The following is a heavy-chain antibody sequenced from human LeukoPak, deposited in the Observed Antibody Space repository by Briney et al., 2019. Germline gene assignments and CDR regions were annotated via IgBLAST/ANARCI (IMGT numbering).Heavy chain of an antibody. V-gene: IGHV3-30*02. CDR2: IRYDGSNK. J-gene: IGHJ4*02. CDR3: AKRGMIVGCFDY. D-gene: IGHD3-22*01. Sequence: GGSLRLSCAASGFTFSSYGMHWVRQAPGKGLEWVAFIRYDGSNKYYADSVKGRFTTSRDNSKNTLYLQMNSLRAEDTAVYYCAKRGMIVGCFDYWGQGTLVTVSS. CDR1: GFTFSSYG.